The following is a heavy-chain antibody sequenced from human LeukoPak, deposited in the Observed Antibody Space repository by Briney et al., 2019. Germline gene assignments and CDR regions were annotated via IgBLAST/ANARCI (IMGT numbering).Heavy chain of an antibody. V-gene: IGHV1-18*01. CDR3: ARGGAYSNYRLNHYFDY. Sequence: ASVKVSCKASGYTFTSYGISWVRQAPGQGLEWMGWISAYNGNTNYAQKFQGRVTMTTDTSTSTAYMELRSLRSDDTAVYYCARGGAYSNYRLNHYFDYWGQGTLVTVSS. J-gene: IGHJ4*02. CDR2: ISAYNGNT. D-gene: IGHD4-11*01. CDR1: GYTFTSYG.